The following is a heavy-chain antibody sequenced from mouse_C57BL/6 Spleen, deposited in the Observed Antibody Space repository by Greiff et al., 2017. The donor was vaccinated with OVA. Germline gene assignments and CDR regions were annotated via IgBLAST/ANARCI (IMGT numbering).Heavy chain of an antibody. CDR2: IDPETGGT. J-gene: IGHJ3*01. Sequence: VQLQQSGAELVRPGASVTLSCKASGYTFTDYEMHWVKQTPVHGLEWIGSIDPETGGTAYNQKFKGKAILTVDKSSSTAYMELRSQTSEVTAVYYGTRGGYDVSWFAYWGQGTLVTVSA. CDR1: GYTFTDYE. V-gene: IGHV1-15*01. CDR3: TRGGYDVSWFAY. D-gene: IGHD2-3*01.